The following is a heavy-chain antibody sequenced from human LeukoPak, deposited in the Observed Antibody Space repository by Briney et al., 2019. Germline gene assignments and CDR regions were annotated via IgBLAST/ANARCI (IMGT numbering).Heavy chain of an antibody. Sequence: GGSLRLSCAASGSTFSDYYMSWIRQAPGKGLEWVSYISSSGGTIYYADSVKGRFTVSRDNAQNSVYLQMNSLRVEDTGVYCCARDPAWGAIDYWGQGTLVTVSS. CDR2: ISSSGGTI. V-gene: IGHV3-11*04. CDR1: GSTFSDYY. D-gene: IGHD7-27*01. CDR3: ARDPAWGAIDY. J-gene: IGHJ4*02.